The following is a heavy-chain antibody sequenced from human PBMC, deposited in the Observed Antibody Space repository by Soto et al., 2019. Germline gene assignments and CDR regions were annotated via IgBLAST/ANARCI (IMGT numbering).Heavy chain of an antibody. CDR1: AFTFKNHW. CDR2: INGDGSFT. Sequence: GGSLRLSCAASAFTFKNHWMHWVRQVPGKGPVWVSRINGDGSFTSYADAVKGRFTISRDNAKNTLSLQMNSLRAEDTALYYCAKDSSGDILTGYSVDYWCQGTLVTVSS. V-gene: IGHV3-74*01. D-gene: IGHD3-9*01. J-gene: IGHJ4*02. CDR3: AKDSSGDILTGYSVDY.